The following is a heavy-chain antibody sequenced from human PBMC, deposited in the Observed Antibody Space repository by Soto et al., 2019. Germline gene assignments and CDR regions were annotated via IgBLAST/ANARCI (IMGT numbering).Heavy chain of an antibody. CDR3: ARLEGLATISYYFDY. J-gene: IGHJ4*02. Sequence: QLQLQESGPGLVKPSETLSLTCSVSGASINSDNYYWGWIRQPPGKGLEWIGSIYYRGNTYYNPSLKTRVTISLDKSKSQFSLKLNSVTAADSAVYFGARLEGLATISYYFDYWGQGTLVTVSS. D-gene: IGHD3-9*01. CDR2: IYYRGNT. CDR1: GASINSDNYY. V-gene: IGHV4-39*01.